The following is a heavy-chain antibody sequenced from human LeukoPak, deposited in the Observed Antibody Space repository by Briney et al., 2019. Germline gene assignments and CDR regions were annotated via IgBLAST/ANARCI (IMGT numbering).Heavy chain of an antibody. V-gene: IGHV5-51*01. CDR3: ASLAGYSSSWYPNYFDY. CDR1: GYSFTTYW. Sequence: GESLKISCKGFGYSFTTYWIGWVRQMPGKGLEWMGIVYPGDSDTRYSPSFEGQVTVSADKSISTAYLHWSSLRASDTAMYYCASLAGYSSSWYPNYFDYWGQGTLVTVSS. J-gene: IGHJ4*02. CDR2: VYPGDSDT. D-gene: IGHD6-13*01.